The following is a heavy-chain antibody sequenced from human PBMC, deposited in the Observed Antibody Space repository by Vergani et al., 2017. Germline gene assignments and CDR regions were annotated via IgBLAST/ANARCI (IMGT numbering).Heavy chain of an antibody. D-gene: IGHD6-13*01. CDR1: GGSTSSGLYY. CDR3: ARGNSSSWPLDY. CDR2: VYSSGST. J-gene: IGHJ4*02. Sequence: QVQLQESGPGLVKPSQTLSLTCTVSGGSTSSGLYYWSWIRQPAGKGLEWIGRVYSSGSTHYNPSLKSRVTISVGTSKNQFSLQLRSVTAADTAVYFCARGNSSSWPLDYWGQGTLVTVSS. V-gene: IGHV4-61*02.